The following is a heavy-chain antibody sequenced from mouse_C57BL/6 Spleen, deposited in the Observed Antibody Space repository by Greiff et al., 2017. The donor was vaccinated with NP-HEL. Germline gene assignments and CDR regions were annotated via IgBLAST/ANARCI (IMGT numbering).Heavy chain of an antibody. D-gene: IGHD2-4*01. CDR2: IHPNSGST. Sequence: QVQLKQPGAELVKPGASVKLSCKASGYTFTSYWMHWVKQRPGQGLEWIGMIHPNSGSTNYNEKFKSKATLTVDKSSSTAYMQLSSLTSEDSAVYYCARSLGDYAWFAYWGQGTLVTVSA. J-gene: IGHJ3*01. CDR3: ARSLGDYAWFAY. CDR1: GYTFTSYW. V-gene: IGHV1-64*01.